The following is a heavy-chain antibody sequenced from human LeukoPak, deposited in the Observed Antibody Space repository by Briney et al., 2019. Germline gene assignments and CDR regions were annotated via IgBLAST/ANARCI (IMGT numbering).Heavy chain of an antibody. CDR2: IWYDGSNK. V-gene: IGHV3-33*06. D-gene: IGHD3-10*01. J-gene: IGHJ6*03. CDR3: VKDRVRSAFDYYMDV. CDR1: GFTFSSYG. Sequence: GRSLRLSCAASGFTFSSYGMHWVRQAPGKGLEWVAVIWYDGSNKYYADSVKGRFTISRDNSKNTLYLQMNSLRAEDTAVYYCVKDRVRSAFDYYMDVWGRGTTVTVSS.